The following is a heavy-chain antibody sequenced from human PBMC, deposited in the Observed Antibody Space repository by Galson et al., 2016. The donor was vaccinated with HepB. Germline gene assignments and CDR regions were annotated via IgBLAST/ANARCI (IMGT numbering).Heavy chain of an antibody. CDR2: IYYSGTT. Sequence: TLSFTCTVSGGSISSDGYYWSWIRQPPGKGLECIGYIYYSGTTYYNPSLKSRVTISVESSKNQFSLKPSSVIAADTAVYYCARRDRWGEGDAFDIWGQGTLVIVSS. J-gene: IGHJ3*02. V-gene: IGHV4-31*03. CDR3: ARRDRWGEGDAFDI. CDR1: GGSISSDGYY. D-gene: IGHD3-16*01.